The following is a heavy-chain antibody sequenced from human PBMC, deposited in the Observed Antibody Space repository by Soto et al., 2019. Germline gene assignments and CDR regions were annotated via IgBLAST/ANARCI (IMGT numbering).Heavy chain of an antibody. CDR3: ARSMGFWSGYLDY. Sequence: PGGSLRLSCAASGFTFSSYAMHWVRQAPGKGLEWVAVISYDGSNKYYADSVKGRFTISRDKSKNTLYLQMDSLRAEDTAVYYCARSMGFWSGYLDYWGQGTLVTVSS. V-gene: IGHV3-30-3*01. J-gene: IGHJ4*02. CDR2: ISYDGSNK. CDR1: GFTFSSYA. D-gene: IGHD3-3*01.